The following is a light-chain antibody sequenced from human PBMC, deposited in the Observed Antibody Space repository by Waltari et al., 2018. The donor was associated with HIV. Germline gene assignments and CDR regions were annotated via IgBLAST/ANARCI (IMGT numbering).Light chain of an antibody. J-gene: IGLJ2*01. V-gene: IGLV3-25*03. CDR2: KDN. CDR1: ELPKQY. CDR3: SSYAGSSTFVI. Sequence: SYELTQPPSVSVSPGQTARITCSGDELPKQYAYWYQQKPGQAPILVIYKDNERPSGIPERFSGSSSGTTVTLTISGVQAEDEADYYCSSYAGSSTFVIFGGGTKLTVL.